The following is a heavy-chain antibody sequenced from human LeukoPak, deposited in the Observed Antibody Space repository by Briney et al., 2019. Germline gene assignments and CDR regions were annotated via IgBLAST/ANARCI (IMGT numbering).Heavy chain of an antibody. Sequence: SETLSLTCTFSGGSIMDDYWSWIRQPPGKGLEWIGNSYYSGSTKYNPSLKGRVTISIDTSRNQFSLKLTSVTAADTAVYYCARVPHCSSNSCQAWFDPWGQGTLVTVSS. D-gene: IGHD2-2*01. CDR3: ARVPHCSSNSCQAWFDP. CDR1: GGSIMDDY. V-gene: IGHV4-59*01. J-gene: IGHJ5*02. CDR2: SYYSGST.